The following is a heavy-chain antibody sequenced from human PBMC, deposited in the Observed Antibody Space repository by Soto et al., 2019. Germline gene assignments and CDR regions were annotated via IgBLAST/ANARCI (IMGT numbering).Heavy chain of an antibody. CDR2: IIPIFGTA. D-gene: IGHD3-22*01. CDR1: GGTFSSYA. V-gene: IGHV1-69*01. CDR3: ARVPLDSSGYYYDYYYYYGMDV. Sequence: SVKVSCKASGGTFSSYAISWVRQAPVQGLEWMGGIIPIFGTANYSQKFQGRVTITADESTSTAYMELSSLRSEDTAVYYCARVPLDSSGYYYDYYYYYGMDVWGQGTTVTVSS. J-gene: IGHJ6*02.